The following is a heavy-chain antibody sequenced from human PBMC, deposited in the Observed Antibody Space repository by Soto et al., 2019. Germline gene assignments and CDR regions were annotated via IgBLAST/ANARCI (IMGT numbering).Heavy chain of an antibody. V-gene: IGHV3-9*01. Sequence: EVQLVESGGGLVQPGRSLRLSCAASGFTFDDYAMHWVRQAPGKGLEWVSGISWNSGSIGYADSVKGRFIISRDNAKNSLYLQMNSLRAEDTALYYCAKDMAPLTGYDVLGGAFDIWGQGTMVTVSS. CDR1: GFTFDDYA. J-gene: IGHJ3*02. D-gene: IGHD5-12*01. CDR3: AKDMAPLTGYDVLGGAFDI. CDR2: ISWNSGSI.